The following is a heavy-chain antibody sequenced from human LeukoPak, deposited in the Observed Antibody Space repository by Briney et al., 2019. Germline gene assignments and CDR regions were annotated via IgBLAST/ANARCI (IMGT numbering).Heavy chain of an antibody. CDR2: IYYSGST. Sequence: TSETLSLTCTVSGGSVSSSYYWGWIRQPPGKGLEWIGYIYYSGSTNYNPSLKSRVTISVDTSKNQFSLKLSSVTAADTAVYYCARASRNYDYVWGSYRTFDYWGQGTLVTVSS. J-gene: IGHJ4*02. D-gene: IGHD3-16*02. CDR1: GGSVSSSYY. V-gene: IGHV4-61*01. CDR3: ARASRNYDYVWGSYRTFDY.